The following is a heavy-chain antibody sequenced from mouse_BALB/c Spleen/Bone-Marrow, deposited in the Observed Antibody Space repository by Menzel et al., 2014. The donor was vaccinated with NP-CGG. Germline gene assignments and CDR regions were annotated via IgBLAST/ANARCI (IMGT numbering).Heavy chain of an antibody. CDR3: ARHHRYAYYFDY. CDR1: GYTFTNSW. D-gene: IGHD2-14*01. V-gene: IGHV1S130*01. Sequence: VQLQESGSVLVRPGASVKLSYKASGYTFTNSWMHWAKQRPGQGLEWIGEIHPNSGNTNYNEKFEGKATLTVDTSSTTAYVDLNSLTSEDSAVYYCARHHRYAYYFDYWGQGTALTVSS. CDR2: IHPNSGNT. J-gene: IGHJ2*01.